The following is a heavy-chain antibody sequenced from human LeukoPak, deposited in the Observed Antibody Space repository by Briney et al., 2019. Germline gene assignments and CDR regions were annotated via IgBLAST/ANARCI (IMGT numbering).Heavy chain of an antibody. Sequence: SETLSLTCAVYGGSFSSYYWSWIRQPPGKGLEWIGEINHSGSTNYNPSLKSRVTISLETSKNQFSLNLSSVTAADTAVYYCARDRPGGSSLDYWGQGILVTVSS. J-gene: IGHJ4*02. V-gene: IGHV4-34*01. CDR3: ARDRPGGSSLDY. CDR1: GGSFSSYY. CDR2: INHSGST. D-gene: IGHD6-13*01.